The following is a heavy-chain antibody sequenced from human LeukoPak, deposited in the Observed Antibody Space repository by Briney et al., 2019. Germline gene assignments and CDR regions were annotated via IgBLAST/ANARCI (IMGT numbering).Heavy chain of an antibody. D-gene: IGHD3-22*01. CDR3: ARDRYYYDSSARYFDY. Sequence: SETLSLTCTVSGGSITIHTYYWSWIRQPAGKGLEWIGRIHTSGSTNYSPSLKSRVTMSVDTSKNQFSLKLSSVTAADTAVYYCARDRYYYDSSARYFDYWGQGTLVTVSS. CDR2: IHTSGST. J-gene: IGHJ4*02. CDR1: GGSITIHTYY. V-gene: IGHV4-61*02.